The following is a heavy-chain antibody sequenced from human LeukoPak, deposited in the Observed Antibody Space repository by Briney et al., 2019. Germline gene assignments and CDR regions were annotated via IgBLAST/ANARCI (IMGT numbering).Heavy chain of an antibody. CDR2: IYHSGST. D-gene: IGHD1-26*01. Sequence: SETLSLTCTVSGGSISSGGYYWSWIRQPPGKGLEWIGYIYHSGSTYYNPSLKSRVTISVDRSKNQFSLKLSSVTAADTAVYYCARDRGSTPLRYWGQGTLVTVSS. CDR1: GGSISSGGYY. V-gene: IGHV4-30-2*01. CDR3: ARDRGSTPLRY. J-gene: IGHJ4*02.